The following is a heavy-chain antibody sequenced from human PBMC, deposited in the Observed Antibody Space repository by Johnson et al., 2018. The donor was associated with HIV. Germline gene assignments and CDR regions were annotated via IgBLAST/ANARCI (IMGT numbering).Heavy chain of an antibody. CDR2: ISYDGSTK. Sequence: QVQLVESGGGLVRPGRSLRLSCAASGFTFRSYSMHWVRQAPGNGLAWVAVISYDGSTKYYSDSVKGRFHISRDNSKNSLYLQMNTLRAEDSAVYYCARDQRGGYSYGDAFDFWGQGTVVSVST. CDR1: GFTFRSYS. D-gene: IGHD5-18*01. J-gene: IGHJ3*01. V-gene: IGHV3-30-3*01. CDR3: ARDQRGGYSYGDAFDF.